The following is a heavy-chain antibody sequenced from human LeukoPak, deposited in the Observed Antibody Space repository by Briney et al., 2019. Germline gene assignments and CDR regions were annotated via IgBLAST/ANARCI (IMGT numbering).Heavy chain of an antibody. Sequence: GGSLRLSCAASGFTVSSNYMSWVRQAPGKGLEWVSVIYSGGSTYYADSVKGRFTISRDNTKNTLYLQMDSLRAEDTAVYYCARDRAWNYFDYWGQGTLVTVSS. CDR1: GFTVSSNY. J-gene: IGHJ4*02. V-gene: IGHV3-53*05. D-gene: IGHD3-3*01. CDR3: ARDRAWNYFDY. CDR2: IYSGGST.